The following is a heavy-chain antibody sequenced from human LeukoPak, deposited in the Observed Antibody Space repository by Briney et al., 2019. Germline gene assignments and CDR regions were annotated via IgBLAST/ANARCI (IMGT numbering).Heavy chain of an antibody. V-gene: IGHV4-34*01. Sequence: SETLSLTCAVYGGSFSGYYWSWIRQPPGKGLECIGKINHSRSTNYNPSLKCRVTISVDTSKNQFSLKLSSVTAADTAVYYGAREAGATTTYYFDYWGQGTLVTVSS. J-gene: IGHJ4*02. CDR1: GGSFSGYY. D-gene: IGHD1-26*01. CDR3: AREAGATTTYYFDY. CDR2: INHSRST.